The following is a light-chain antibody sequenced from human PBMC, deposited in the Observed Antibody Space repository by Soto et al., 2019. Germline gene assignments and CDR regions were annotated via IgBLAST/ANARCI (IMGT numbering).Light chain of an antibody. CDR1: QGIANY. Sequence: DIQLTQSPSFLSASVGDRFTITCRASQGIANYFAWYQQKAGKAPQLLIYAASTLQSGVPSRFSGSGSGTEFTLTITSLQPEDFATYYCQQLNSYPLTFGGGTKVDIK. CDR2: AAS. J-gene: IGKJ4*01. CDR3: QQLNSYPLT. V-gene: IGKV1-9*01.